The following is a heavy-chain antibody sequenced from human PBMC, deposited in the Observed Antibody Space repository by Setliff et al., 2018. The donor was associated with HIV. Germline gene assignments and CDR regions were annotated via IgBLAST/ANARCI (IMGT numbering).Heavy chain of an antibody. CDR3: ARRPAGAVAGGYGMDV. V-gene: IGHV4-38-2*01. CDR2: IYHSGST. CDR1: NYSISSAYY. J-gene: IGHJ6*02. Sequence: PSETLSLTCAASNYSISSAYYWGWIRHPPGKGLEWIGSIYHSGSTYYNPSLKSRVTISVDTSKNQFSLKLSPVTAADTAVYYCARRPAGAVAGGYGMDVWGQGTTVTVSS. D-gene: IGHD6-19*01.